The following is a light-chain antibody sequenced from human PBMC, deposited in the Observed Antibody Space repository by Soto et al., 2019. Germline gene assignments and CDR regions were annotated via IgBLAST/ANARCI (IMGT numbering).Light chain of an antibody. CDR1: SDDVGGYNY. J-gene: IGLJ1*01. CDR2: GVN. V-gene: IGLV2-14*01. CDR3: SSYTSGRTLPWV. Sequence: QSALTQPASVSGSPGQSITISCTGTSDDVGGYNYVSWYQQHSGKAPKLIIFGVNDRPSGISDRFSGSKSGNTASLTIFGLQVEDEAVYYCSSYTSGRTLPWVFGTGTKVTVL.